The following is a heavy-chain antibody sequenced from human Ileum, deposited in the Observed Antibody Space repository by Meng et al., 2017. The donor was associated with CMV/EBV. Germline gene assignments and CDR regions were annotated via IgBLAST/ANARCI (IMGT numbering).Heavy chain of an antibody. CDR1: GFPFSSYW. Sequence: AASGFPFSSYWMHWVRQAPGKGLVWVSRINSDGSSTSYADSVKGRFTISRDNAKNTLYLQMNSLRAEDTAVYYCAREGWELLGSVDYWGQGTLVTVSS. J-gene: IGHJ4*02. CDR3: AREGWELLGSVDY. CDR2: INSDGSST. D-gene: IGHD1-26*01. V-gene: IGHV3-74*01.